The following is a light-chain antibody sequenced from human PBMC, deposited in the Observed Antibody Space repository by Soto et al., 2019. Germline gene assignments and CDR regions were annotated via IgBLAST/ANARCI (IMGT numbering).Light chain of an antibody. J-gene: IGLJ1*01. CDR3: SSYTSSSTLSV. CDR2: DVS. CDR1: SSDVGGYNY. V-gene: IGLV2-14*01. Sequence: QSALTQPASVSGSPGQSITISCTGTSSDVGGYNYVFWYQQHPGKAPKLMIYDVSNRPSGVSNRFSGSKSGNTASLTISGLQAEDEADYYCSSYTSSSTLSVFGTGTKLTVL.